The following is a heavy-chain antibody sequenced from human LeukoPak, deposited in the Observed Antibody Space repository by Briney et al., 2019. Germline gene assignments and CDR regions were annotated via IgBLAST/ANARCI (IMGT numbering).Heavy chain of an antibody. J-gene: IGHJ4*02. CDR1: GFTFSNYN. Sequence: GGSLRLSCAASGFTFSNYNMAWVRQAPGKGLEWVSAIGGSDGGTHYADSVRGRFTISRDNSKNTMYLQMNSLRTEDTAVYYCVKEPGAYGSGSIMGYWGQGILVTVSS. CDR2: IGGSDGGT. D-gene: IGHD3-10*01. CDR3: VKEPGAYGSGSIMGY. V-gene: IGHV3-23*01.